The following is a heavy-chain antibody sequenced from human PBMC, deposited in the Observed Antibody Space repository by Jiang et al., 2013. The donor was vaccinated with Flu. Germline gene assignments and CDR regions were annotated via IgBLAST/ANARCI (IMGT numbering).Heavy chain of an antibody. D-gene: IGHD2-2*01. V-gene: IGHV6-1*01. J-gene: IGHJ4*01. CDR3: ARYAAGGGPVSFDS. CDR2: TYYRSKWYN. Sequence: QTLSLTCAISGDSVSSNSATWNWIRQSPSRGLEWLGRTYYRSKWYNDYALSVDGRITINPDTSKNQFSLQLNSVTPEDTAVYYCARYAAGGGPVSFDSWGHGTLVTVSS. CDR1: GDSVSSNSAT.